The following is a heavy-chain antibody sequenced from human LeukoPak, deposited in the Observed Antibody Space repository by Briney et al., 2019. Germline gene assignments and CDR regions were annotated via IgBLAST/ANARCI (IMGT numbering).Heavy chain of an antibody. Sequence: GGSLKLSCAASGFTFSSYAMSWVRQAPGKGLEWVSSISSSSSYRYYADSVKGRFTISRDNAKNSLYLQMNSLRAEDTAVYYCAREGYSPRDGYNFNFDYWGQGTLVTVSS. D-gene: IGHD5-24*01. CDR3: AREGYSPRDGYNFNFDY. CDR1: GFTFSSYA. J-gene: IGHJ4*02. V-gene: IGHV3-21*01. CDR2: ISSSSSYR.